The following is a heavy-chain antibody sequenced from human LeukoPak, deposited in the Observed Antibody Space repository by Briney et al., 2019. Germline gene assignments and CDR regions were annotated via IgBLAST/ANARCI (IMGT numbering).Heavy chain of an antibody. CDR1: GFTFRGYG. V-gene: IGHV3-23*01. J-gene: IGHJ4*02. Sequence: GGSLRVSCAASGFTFRGYGMTWVRQTPGKGLECVGVISPVGDTTFYADSVKGRFTISRDNSKNILFLEMNSLRVDDTAVYHCARKGLALPFYYLDLWGQGTLVTVSS. CDR2: ISPVGDTT. CDR3: ARKGLALPFYYLDL. D-gene: IGHD2/OR15-2a*01.